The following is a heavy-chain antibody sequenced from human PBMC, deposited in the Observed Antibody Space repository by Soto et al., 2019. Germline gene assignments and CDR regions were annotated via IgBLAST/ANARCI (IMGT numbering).Heavy chain of an antibody. Sequence: GGSLRLSCAASGFTFSDYYMSWIRQAPGKGLEWVSYISSSSYTNYADSVKGRFTISRDNAKNSLYLQMNSLRAEDTAVYYCARAGPDIVVVVAENWFDPWGQGTLVTVSS. CDR3: ARAGPDIVVVVAENWFDP. CDR2: ISSSSYT. V-gene: IGHV3-11*06. CDR1: GFTFSDYY. D-gene: IGHD2-15*01. J-gene: IGHJ5*02.